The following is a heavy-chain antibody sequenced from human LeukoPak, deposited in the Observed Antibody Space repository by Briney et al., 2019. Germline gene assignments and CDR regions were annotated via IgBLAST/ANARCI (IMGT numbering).Heavy chain of an antibody. CDR1: GFTFSSYD. D-gene: IGHD1-26*01. Sequence: GGSLRLSCAASGFTFSSYDMHWVRQATGKGLEWVSAIGTAGDTYYPGSVKGRFTISRENGKNSLYLQMNSLRAGDTAVYYCARDSGSYLFGAFDIWGQGTMVTVSS. J-gene: IGHJ3*02. CDR2: IGTAGDT. V-gene: IGHV3-13*01. CDR3: ARDSGSYLFGAFDI.